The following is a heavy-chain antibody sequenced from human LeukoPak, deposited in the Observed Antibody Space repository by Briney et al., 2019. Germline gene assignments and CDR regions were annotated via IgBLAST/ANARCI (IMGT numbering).Heavy chain of an antibody. Sequence: GASVKVSCKASGYTFSNFGINWVQQAPGQGLEWMGWISGNNDNPNYGQKFQGRFTVTTDSSTNTAYMELRNLRLDDTAVYYCARDGTSTDDYWGQGTLVTVSS. CDR1: GYTFSNFG. CDR3: ARDGTSTDDY. CDR2: ISGNNDNP. D-gene: IGHD2-2*01. V-gene: IGHV1-18*01. J-gene: IGHJ4*02.